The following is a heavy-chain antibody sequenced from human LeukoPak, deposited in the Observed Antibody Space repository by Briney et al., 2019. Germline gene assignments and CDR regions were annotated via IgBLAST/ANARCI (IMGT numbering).Heavy chain of an antibody. Sequence: GGSLRLSCAASGFTVSSNYMSWVRQAPGKGLEWVSVIYSGGSTYYADSVKGRFTISRDNSKNTLYLQMNSLRAEDTAVYYCAKYGDESSGYYSDWGQGTLGTVSS. CDR2: IYSGGST. CDR3: AKYGDESSGYYSD. D-gene: IGHD3-22*01. V-gene: IGHV3-53*01. CDR1: GFTVSSNY. J-gene: IGHJ4*02.